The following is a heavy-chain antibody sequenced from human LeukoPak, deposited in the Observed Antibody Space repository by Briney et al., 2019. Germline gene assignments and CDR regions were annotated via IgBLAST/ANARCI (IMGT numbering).Heavy chain of an antibody. D-gene: IGHD3-3*01. J-gene: IGHJ6*03. CDR1: GGSISSYY. Sequence: PSETLPLTCTVSGGSISSYYWSWIRQPPGKGLEWIGYIYYSGSTNYNPSLKSRVTISVDTSKNQFSLRLTSVTAADTAVYYCARGGSYYDFWSGYYDYYYYMDVWGKGTTVTVSS. CDR2: IYYSGST. CDR3: ARGGSYYDFWSGYYDYYYYMDV. V-gene: IGHV4-59*01.